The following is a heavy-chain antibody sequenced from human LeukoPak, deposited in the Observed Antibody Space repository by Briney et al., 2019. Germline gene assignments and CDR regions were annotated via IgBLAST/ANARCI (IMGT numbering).Heavy chain of an antibody. CDR2: IVPMFGIP. V-gene: IGHV1-69*02. Sequence: SVKVSCKASGGTFNYYTINWERQAPGQGLEWMGRIVPMFGIPDYAQKFQGRVTLSADKSTSTAYMELSSLRSEDTAMYYCAIMGGSTTRAVDYWAQGTLVTVSS. CDR1: GGTFNYYT. CDR3: AIMGGSTTRAVDY. J-gene: IGHJ4*02. D-gene: IGHD2-8*01.